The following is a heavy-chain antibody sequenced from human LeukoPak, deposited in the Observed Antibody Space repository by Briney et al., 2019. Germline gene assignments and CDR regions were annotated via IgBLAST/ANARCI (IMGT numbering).Heavy chain of an antibody. J-gene: IGHJ4*02. CDR1: GFTFSSYA. CDR2: ISGSGGST. Sequence: PGGSLRLSCAASGFTFSSYAISWVRQAPGKGLEWVSAISGSGGSTYYADSVKGRFTISRDNSKNTLYLQMNSLRAKDTAVYYCAKTRGYSYGPFDYWGQGTLVTVSS. D-gene: IGHD5-18*01. CDR3: AKTRGYSYGPFDY. V-gene: IGHV3-23*01.